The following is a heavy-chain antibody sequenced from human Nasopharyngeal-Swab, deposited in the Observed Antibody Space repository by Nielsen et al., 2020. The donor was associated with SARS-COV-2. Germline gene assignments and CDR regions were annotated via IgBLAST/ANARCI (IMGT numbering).Heavy chain of an antibody. CDR2: ISSSGSTI. CDR1: GFTFSAYW. V-gene: IGHV3-11*04. D-gene: IGHD2-15*01. Sequence: GESLKISCTASGFTFSAYWMYWVRQAPGKGLEWVSYISSSGSTIYYADSVKGRFTISRDNAKNSLYLQMNSLRAEDTAVYYCARGGVVVAASLDVWGQGTTVTVSS. CDR3: ARGGVVVAASLDV. J-gene: IGHJ6*02.